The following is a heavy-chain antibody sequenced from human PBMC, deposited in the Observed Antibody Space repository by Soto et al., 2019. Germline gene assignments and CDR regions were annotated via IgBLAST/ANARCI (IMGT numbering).Heavy chain of an antibody. CDR3: ARDIGDSSGYYEGYYYGMDV. J-gene: IGHJ6*02. D-gene: IGHD3-22*01. CDR1: GGTFSSYA. Sequence: QVQLVQSGAEVKKPGSSVKVSCKASGGTFSSYAISWVRQAPGQGLEWMGGIIPIFGTANYAQKFQGRVTITADESTSTAYMELSSLRSEDTAVYYCARDIGDSSGYYEGYYYGMDVWGQGTKVTFSS. V-gene: IGHV1-69*12. CDR2: IIPIFGTA.